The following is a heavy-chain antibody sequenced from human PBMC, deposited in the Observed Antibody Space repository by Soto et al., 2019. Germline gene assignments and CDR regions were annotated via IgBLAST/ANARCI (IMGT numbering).Heavy chain of an antibody. J-gene: IGHJ4*02. CDR1: GGTFSSHA. CDR3: ARGSITMVRGVITPYYFDY. D-gene: IGHD3-10*01. V-gene: IGHV1-69*13. Sequence: SVKVSCKASGGTFSSHAISWVRQAPGQGLEWMGGIIPIFGTANYAQKFQGRVTITADESTSTAYMELSSLRSEDTAVYYCARGSITMVRGVITPYYFDYWGQGTLVTVSS. CDR2: IIPIFGTA.